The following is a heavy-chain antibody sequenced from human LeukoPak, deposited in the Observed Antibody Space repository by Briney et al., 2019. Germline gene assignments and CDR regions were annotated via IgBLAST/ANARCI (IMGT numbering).Heavy chain of an antibody. Sequence: GGSLRLSCAAAGFTFSSYSMNWVRQAPGKGLEWVSSISSSSSYIYYADSVKGRFTISRDNAKNSLYLQMNSLRAEDTAVYYCARVGGYSYGYLDYWGQGTLVTVSS. CDR2: ISSSSSYI. CDR3: ARVGGYSYGYLDY. D-gene: IGHD5-18*01. J-gene: IGHJ4*02. CDR1: GFTFSSYS. V-gene: IGHV3-21*01.